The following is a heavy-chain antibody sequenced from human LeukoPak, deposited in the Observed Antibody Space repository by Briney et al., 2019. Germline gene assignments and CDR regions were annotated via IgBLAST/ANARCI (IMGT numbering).Heavy chain of an antibody. V-gene: IGHV3-20*04. CDR2: INWNGGST. Sequence: PGGSLRLSCAASGFTFDDYGMSWVRQAPGKGLEWVSGINWNGGSTGYADSVKGRFTISRDNAKNSLYLQMNSLRAEDTAVYYCAKDLRSSADSKMGAADYWGQGTLVTVSS. D-gene: IGHD1-26*01. CDR1: GFTFDDYG. J-gene: IGHJ4*02. CDR3: AKDLRSSADSKMGAADY.